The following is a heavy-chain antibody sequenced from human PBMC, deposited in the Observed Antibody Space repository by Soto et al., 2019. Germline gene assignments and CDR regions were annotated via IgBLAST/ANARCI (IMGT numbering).Heavy chain of an antibody. Sequence: ASVQVSCQASGYTFTSYDINWVRQATGQGLEWMGWMNPNSGNTGYAQKFQGRVTMTRNTSISTAYMELSSLRSEDTAVYYCLKAGYCSSTSCFDYWGQGTLVTVSS. D-gene: IGHD2-2*01. V-gene: IGHV1-8*02. CDR2: MNPNSGNT. CDR3: LKAGYCSSTSCFDY. CDR1: GYTFTSYD. J-gene: IGHJ4*02.